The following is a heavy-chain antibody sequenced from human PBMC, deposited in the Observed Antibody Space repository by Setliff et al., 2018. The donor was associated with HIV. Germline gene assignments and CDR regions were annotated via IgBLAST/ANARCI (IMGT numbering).Heavy chain of an antibody. Sequence: GGSLRLSCAASGFTLSSYWMSWVRQAPGKGLEWVANIRQDGGEKYYVDSVKGRFTISRDNAKKSLYLDMNSLRVEDTAVYFCARGQVEWGYWGQGTLVTVSS. CDR1: GFTLSSYW. D-gene: IGHD1-1*01. CDR3: ARGQVEWGY. CDR2: IRQDGGEK. J-gene: IGHJ4*02. V-gene: IGHV3-7*03.